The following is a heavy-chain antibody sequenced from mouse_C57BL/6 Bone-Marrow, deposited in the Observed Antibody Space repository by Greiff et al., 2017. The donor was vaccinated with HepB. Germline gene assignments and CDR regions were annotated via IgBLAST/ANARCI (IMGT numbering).Heavy chain of an antibody. CDR1: GYTFTSYW. CDR3: ARFYYGSSHYSMDY. Sequence: VQLQQPGAELVMPGASVKLSCKASGYTFTSYWMHWVKQRPGQGLEWIGEIDPSDSYTNYDQKFKGKSTLTVDKSSSTAYMQLSSLTSEDSAVYYCARFYYGSSHYSMDYWGQGTSVTVSS. J-gene: IGHJ4*01. CDR2: IDPSDSYT. D-gene: IGHD1-1*01. V-gene: IGHV1-69*01.